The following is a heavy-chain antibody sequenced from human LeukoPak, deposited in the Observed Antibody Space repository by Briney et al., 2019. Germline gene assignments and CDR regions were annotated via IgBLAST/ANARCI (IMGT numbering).Heavy chain of an antibody. CDR3: AKGGRSLWFENWFDP. CDR2: INWNSGTI. CDR1: GFIFDDRA. V-gene: IGHV3-9*01. D-gene: IGHD2-21*01. Sequence: GGSLRLSCAASGFIFDDRAMHWVRHAPGKGLEWVSGINWNSGTIDYADSVKGRFTISRDNSKNTLDLQMNSLRVEDTAVYYCAKGGRSLWFENWFDPWGQGTLVTVSS. J-gene: IGHJ5*02.